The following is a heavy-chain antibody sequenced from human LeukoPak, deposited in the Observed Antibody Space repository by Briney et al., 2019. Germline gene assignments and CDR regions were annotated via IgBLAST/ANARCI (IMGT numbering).Heavy chain of an antibody. CDR3: ARDRGYCSSTSCYTPNFDY. D-gene: IGHD2-2*02. CDR1: GYTFTGYY. CDR2: INPNSGGA. J-gene: IGHJ4*02. V-gene: IGHV1-2*02. Sequence: ASVKVSCKASGYTFTGYYTHWVRQAPGQGLEWMGWINPNSGGANYAQKFQGRVTMTRDTSISTAYMELSRLRSDDTAVYYCARDRGYCSSTSCYTPNFDYWGQGTLVTVSS.